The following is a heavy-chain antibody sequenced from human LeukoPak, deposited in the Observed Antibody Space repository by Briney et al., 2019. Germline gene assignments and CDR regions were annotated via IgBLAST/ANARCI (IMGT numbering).Heavy chain of an antibody. J-gene: IGHJ4*02. D-gene: IGHD6-13*01. V-gene: IGHV3-30*18. CDR1: GFTFSSYG. CDR3: AKAWPAAGTFDC. CDR2: ISYDGSNK. Sequence: GRSLRLSCAASGFTFSSYGMHWVCEAPGKGLGWVAVISYDGSNKYYAGSVKGRLTISRDTSKNTLYLQMNTLRVEDTAVYYCAKAWPAAGTFDCWGQGSLVTVSS.